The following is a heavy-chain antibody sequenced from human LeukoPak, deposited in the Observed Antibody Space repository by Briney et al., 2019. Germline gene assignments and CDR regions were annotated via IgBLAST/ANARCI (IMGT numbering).Heavy chain of an antibody. CDR2: IYSGGST. J-gene: IGHJ4*02. D-gene: IGHD3-22*01. V-gene: IGHV3-53*01. Sequence: PGGSLRLSCAASGFTVSSNHMSWVRQAPGKGLEWVSVIYSGGSTYYADSVKGRFTISRDNSKNTLYLQMNSLRAEDTAVYYCARIISSGYWFFDYWGQGTLVTVSS. CDR3: ARIISSGYWFFDY. CDR1: GFTVSSNH.